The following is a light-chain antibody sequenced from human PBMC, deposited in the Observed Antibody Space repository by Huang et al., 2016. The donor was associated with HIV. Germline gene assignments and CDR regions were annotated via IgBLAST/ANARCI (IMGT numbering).Light chain of an antibody. J-gene: IGKJ2*01. CDR2: GAS. V-gene: IGKV3-20*01. CDR3: QQSDTSPQT. CDR1: QSVSSD. Sequence: EIVLTQSPGTLSLSPGERATLSCRASQSVSSDVAWYQHKPGQAPRLLIYGASTRATGIPDRFSGSGSGTDFTLTISRLEPEDFAVYYCQQSDTSPQTFGQGTKLEIK.